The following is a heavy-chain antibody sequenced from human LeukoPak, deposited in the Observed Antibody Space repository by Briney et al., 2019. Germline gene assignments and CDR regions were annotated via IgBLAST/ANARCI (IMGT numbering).Heavy chain of an antibody. CDR1: GGSISSYY. Sequence: SETLSLTCTVSGGSISSYYWSWIRQPAGKGLEWIGRIYTSGSTNYNPSLKSRFTMSVDTSKNQFSLKLGSVTAADTAVYFCARVPYYYDSSGAFDVWGLGTMVTVSS. J-gene: IGHJ3*01. CDR2: IYTSGST. D-gene: IGHD3-22*01. V-gene: IGHV4-4*07. CDR3: ARVPYYYDSSGAFDV.